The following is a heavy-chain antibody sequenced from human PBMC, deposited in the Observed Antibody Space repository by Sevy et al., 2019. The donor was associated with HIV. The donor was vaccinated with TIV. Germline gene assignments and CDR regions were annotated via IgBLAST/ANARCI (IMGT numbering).Heavy chain of an antibody. Sequence: GGSLRLSCAASGFTFSKYSIWGWLQPPAGGRLEVSTLSFGCGEINYADSVKGRFTISRDNSKSSVYLQMNNLRHEDTDVYSCARAGCTHPHDYWGQGTLVTVSS. CDR1: GFTFSKYS. J-gene: IGHJ4*02. D-gene: IGHD2-8*01. CDR3: ARAGCTHPHDY. CDR2: LSFGCGEI. V-gene: IGHV3-23*01.